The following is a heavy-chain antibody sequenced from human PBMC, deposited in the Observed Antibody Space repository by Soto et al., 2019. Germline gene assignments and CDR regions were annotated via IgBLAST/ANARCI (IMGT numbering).Heavy chain of an antibody. V-gene: IGHV1-3*01. CDR1: VYTFTSYA. CDR2: INAGNGNT. CDR3: AKGEVYCSGGSCYPKYYYYYYGMDV. J-gene: IGHJ6*02. Sequence: ASLKVSCKSSVYTFTSYAMHWVRPAPGQRLEWMGWINAGNGNTKYSQKFQGRVTITRDTSASTAYMELSSLRSEDTAVYYCAKGEVYCSGGSCYPKYYYYYYGMDVWGQGTTVNVS. D-gene: IGHD2-15*01.